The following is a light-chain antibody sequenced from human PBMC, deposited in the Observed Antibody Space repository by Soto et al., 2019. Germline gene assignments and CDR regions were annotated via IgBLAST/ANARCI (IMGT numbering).Light chain of an antibody. J-gene: IGLJ3*02. CDR1: SSNIGSHT. CDR3: AACDDSLNAWV. Sequence: QSVLTQPPSASGTPGQTVTISCSGSSSNIGSHTVNWYQQLPGTAPKLLIYSNNQRPSGVPDRFSGSKSGTSASLAISGLQCEDEVDYYCAACDDSLNAWVFGGGTKLTVL. CDR2: SNN. V-gene: IGLV1-44*01.